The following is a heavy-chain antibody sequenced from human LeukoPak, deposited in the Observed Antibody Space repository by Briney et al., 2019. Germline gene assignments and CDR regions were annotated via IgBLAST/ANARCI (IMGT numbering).Heavy chain of an antibody. Sequence: PGGSLRLSCEASGFTFDDYGMSWVRQSTGKGLEWVSAITNWNGGSTGYADSVRGRFTISRDNAKNSLYLQMNSLRAEDTALYYCARCSRSSTDCYSAFDTWGQGTMVTVSS. CDR3: ARCSRSSTDCYSAFDT. J-gene: IGHJ3*02. CDR1: GFTFDDYG. V-gene: IGHV3-20*04. D-gene: IGHD2-2*02. CDR2: ITNWNGGST.